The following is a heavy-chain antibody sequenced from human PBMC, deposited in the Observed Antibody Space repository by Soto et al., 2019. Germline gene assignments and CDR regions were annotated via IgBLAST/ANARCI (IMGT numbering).Heavy chain of an antibody. CDR3: ARYNIAIRCFDP. CDR1: GGSISSGVYS. J-gene: IGHJ5*02. Sequence: PSETLSLTCAVSGGSISSGVYSWSWVRLPPGKGLEWSGYIFQSGSTYYTPSLKGRVTISIDNSKNQFSLNLTSVTAADTAVYYCARYNIAIRCFDPWGQGTLVTVSS. V-gene: IGHV4-30-2*01. CDR2: IFQSGST. D-gene: IGHD1-20*01.